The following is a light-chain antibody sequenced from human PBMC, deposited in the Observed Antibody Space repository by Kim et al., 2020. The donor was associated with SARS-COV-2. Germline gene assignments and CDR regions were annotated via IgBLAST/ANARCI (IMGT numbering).Light chain of an antibody. J-gene: IGKJ5*01. CDR2: GAS. Sequence: IVLTQSPGTLSSSPGETATFSCRASESVDSSKLAWYQQKPGQAPRLLIFGASSRATGIPDRFSGSGSGTDFTLTISRLEPEDFAVYYCQQFGGSPPITFGQGTRLEIK. CDR1: ESVDSSK. V-gene: IGKV3-20*01. CDR3: QQFGGSPPIT.